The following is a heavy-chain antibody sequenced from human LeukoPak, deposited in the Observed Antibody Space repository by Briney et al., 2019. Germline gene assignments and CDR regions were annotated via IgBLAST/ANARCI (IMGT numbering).Heavy chain of an antibody. CDR1: GGSFSGYY. CDR3: WLSGTGMVRGVHQRGDMDV. J-gene: IGHJ6*03. Sequence: PTETLSLTCAVYGGSFSGYYWSWLRQPPGKGLEWIGEINHSGSTNYNPSLKSRVTISVDTSKNQFSLKLSSVTAADTAVYYCWLSGTGMVRGVHQRGDMDVWGKGTTVTVSS. CDR2: INHSGST. V-gene: IGHV4-34*01. D-gene: IGHD3-10*01.